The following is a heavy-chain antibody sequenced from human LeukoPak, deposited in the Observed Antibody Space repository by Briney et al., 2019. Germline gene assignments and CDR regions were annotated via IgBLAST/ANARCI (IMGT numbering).Heavy chain of an antibody. CDR3: GTPKVYYYGSGVEYYFDY. J-gene: IGHJ4*02. Sequence: ASVKVSCKASGYTFTNYYMHWVRQAPGQGLEWMGIINPSGGSTSYAQKFQGRVTMTRDMSTSTVYMELSSLRSEDTAVYYCGTPKVYYYGSGVEYYFDYWGQGTLVTVSS. V-gene: IGHV1-46*01. CDR2: INPSGGST. D-gene: IGHD3-10*01. CDR1: GYTFTNYY.